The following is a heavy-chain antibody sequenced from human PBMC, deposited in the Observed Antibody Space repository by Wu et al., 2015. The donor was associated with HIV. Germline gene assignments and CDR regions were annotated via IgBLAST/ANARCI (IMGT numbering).Heavy chain of an antibody. CDR1: GYTFTSYY. V-gene: IGHV1-2*02. Sequence: QVQLVQSGAEVKKPGASVKVSCKASGYTFTSYYMHWVRQAPGQGLEWMGWINPATGGTIYAEKFEGRVTMTRDTSISTSFMELNSLRSDDTAMYYCARDATPVTTEFDYWARERWSPSPQ. J-gene: IGHJ4*02. CDR2: INPATGGT. D-gene: IGHD4-17*01. CDR3: ARDATPVTTEFDY.